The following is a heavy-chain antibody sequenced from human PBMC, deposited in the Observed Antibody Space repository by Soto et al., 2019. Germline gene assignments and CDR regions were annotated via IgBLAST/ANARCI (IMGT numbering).Heavy chain of an antibody. D-gene: IGHD2-15*01. CDR1: GGTFSSYA. V-gene: IGHV1-69*01. CDR2: IIPIFGTA. Sequence: QVQLVQSGAEVKKPGSSVKVSCKASGGTFSSYAISWVRQAPGQGLEWMGGIIPIFGTANYAQKFQGRVTIPGDESTGRPYMKLRRLGSEDTAVYYCSRTYCSGGSCYPDAFDIWGQGTMVTVSS. CDR3: SRTYCSGGSCYPDAFDI. J-gene: IGHJ3*02.